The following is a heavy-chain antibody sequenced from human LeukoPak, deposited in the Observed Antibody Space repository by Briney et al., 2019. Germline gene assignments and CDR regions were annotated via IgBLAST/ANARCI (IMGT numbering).Heavy chain of an antibody. Sequence: GESLKISCKGSGYSFTSYWIGWVRQMPGKGLEWMGIIYPGDSDTRYSPSFQGQVTISADKSISTAYLQWSSLKASDTAMYYCASREGYYYDSSGYPDAFDIWGQGTMVTVS. J-gene: IGHJ3*02. CDR2: IYPGDSDT. V-gene: IGHV5-51*01. D-gene: IGHD3-22*01. CDR1: GYSFTSYW. CDR3: ASREGYYYDSSGYPDAFDI.